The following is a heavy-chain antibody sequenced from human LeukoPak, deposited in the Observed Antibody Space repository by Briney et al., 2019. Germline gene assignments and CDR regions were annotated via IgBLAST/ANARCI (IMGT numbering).Heavy chain of an antibody. V-gene: IGHV4-39*01. D-gene: IGHD6-6*01. CDR1: GGSISSSSYY. J-gene: IGHJ5*02. CDR2: IYYSGST. Sequence: SETLSLTCTVSGGSISSSSYYWGWIRQPPGKGLEWIGSIYYSGSTYYNPSLKSRVTISVDTSKNQFSLKLSSVTAADTAVYYCARRHGGKQLVPTNWFDPWGQGTLVTVSS. CDR3: ARRHGGKQLVPTNWFDP.